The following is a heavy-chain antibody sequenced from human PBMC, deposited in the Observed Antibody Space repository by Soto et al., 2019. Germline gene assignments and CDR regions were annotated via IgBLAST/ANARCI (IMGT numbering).Heavy chain of an antibody. D-gene: IGHD1-20*01. J-gene: IGHJ4*02. CDR2: IYYSGST. CDR1: GGSLSSYY. Sequence: SETLSLPWTVSGGSLSSYYWSWIRQPPGKGLEWIGYIYYSGSTNYNPSLKSRVTISVDTSKNQFSLKLSSVTAADTAVYYCARDVGMRFDYWGQGTLVTVSS. V-gene: IGHV4-59*01. CDR3: ARDVGMRFDY.